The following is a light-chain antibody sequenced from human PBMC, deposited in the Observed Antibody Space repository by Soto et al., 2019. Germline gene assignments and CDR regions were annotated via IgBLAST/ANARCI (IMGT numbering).Light chain of an antibody. V-gene: IGLV2-8*01. CDR1: SSDVGGYNY. J-gene: IGLJ3*02. Sequence: QSALTQPPSASGSPGQSVTISCTGTSSDVGGYNYVSWYQQHPGKAPKLMIYEVIKRPSGVPDRFSGSKSGNTASLTVSGLQAEDEAYYYCSSYAGNTWVFGGGTKLTVL. CDR3: SSYAGNTWV. CDR2: EVI.